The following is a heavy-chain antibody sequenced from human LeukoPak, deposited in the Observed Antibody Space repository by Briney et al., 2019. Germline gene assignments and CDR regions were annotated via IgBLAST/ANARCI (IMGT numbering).Heavy chain of an antibody. Sequence: GGSLRLSCAASGFTFSSYAMSWVRQAPGKGLEWVSAISGSGGSTYYADSVKGRFTISRDNSKNTLYLQMNSLRAEDTAVYYCAKERRSSTTPLKRPPGYWGQGTLVTVSS. CDR3: AKERRSSTTPLKRPPGY. J-gene: IGHJ4*02. V-gene: IGHV3-23*01. CDR2: ISGSGGST. D-gene: IGHD2-2*01. CDR1: GFTFSSYA.